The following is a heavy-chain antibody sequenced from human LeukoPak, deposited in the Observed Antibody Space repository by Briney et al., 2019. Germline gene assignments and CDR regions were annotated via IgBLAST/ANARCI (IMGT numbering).Heavy chain of an antibody. D-gene: IGHD1-26*01. Sequence: GASVKVSCKASGGTFSSYAISWVRQAPGQGLEWMGGIIPIFGIANCAQKFQGRVTITTDESTSTAYMELSSLRSEDTAVYYCARTDLGGFDYWGQGTLVTVSS. J-gene: IGHJ4*02. CDR1: GGTFSSYA. CDR3: ARTDLGGFDY. CDR2: IIPIFGIA. V-gene: IGHV1-69*05.